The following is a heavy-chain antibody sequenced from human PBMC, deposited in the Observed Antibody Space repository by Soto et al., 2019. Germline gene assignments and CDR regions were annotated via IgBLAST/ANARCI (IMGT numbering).Heavy chain of an antibody. J-gene: IGHJ4*02. D-gene: IGHD6-19*01. Sequence: PSETLSLTCAFSGYSISSGYYFGWLRQPPGKGLEWIGSIYHSGNTYYNPSLKSRVTISVDTSKNHFSLKLSSVTAADTAVYYCARARIVVAGTIVDYWGQGTLVTVSS. V-gene: IGHV4-38-2*01. CDR3: ARARIVVAGTIVDY. CDR1: GYSISSGYY. CDR2: IYHSGNT.